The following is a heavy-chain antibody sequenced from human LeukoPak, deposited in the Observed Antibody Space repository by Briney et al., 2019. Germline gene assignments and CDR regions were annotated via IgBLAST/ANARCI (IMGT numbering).Heavy chain of an antibody. CDR2: ISSSSNTI. CDR1: GFTF. Sequence: GGSLRLSCAASGFTFNWVRQAPGKGLEWVSYISSSSNTIYYADSVKGRFTISRDNSKNTLYLQMNGLRAEDTAVYYCAKDLGLLVGADFDYWGQGTLVTVSS. J-gene: IGHJ4*02. V-gene: IGHV3-48*01. D-gene: IGHD1-26*01. CDR3: AKDLGLLVGADFDY.